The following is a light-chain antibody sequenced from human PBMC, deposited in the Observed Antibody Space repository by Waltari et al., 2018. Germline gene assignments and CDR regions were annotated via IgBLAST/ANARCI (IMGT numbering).Light chain of an antibody. CDR2: GNS. J-gene: IGLJ2*01. Sequence: QSGLTQPPSVSGAPGPRVTIPCTGSSPNLGAGYDVHWYQLLPGTAPKLLIYGNSNRPSGVPDRFSGSKSGTSASLAITGLQAEDEAGYYCQSYDSSLSGSVFGGGTKLTVL. CDR3: QSYDSSLSGSV. V-gene: IGLV1-40*01. CDR1: SPNLGAGYD.